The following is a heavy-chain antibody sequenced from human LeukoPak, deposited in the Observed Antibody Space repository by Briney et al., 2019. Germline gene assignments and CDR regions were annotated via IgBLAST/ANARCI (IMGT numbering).Heavy chain of an antibody. J-gene: IGHJ4*02. CDR1: GATFSAYY. V-gene: IGHV4-34*01. Sequence: PSETLSLTCGVYGATFSAYYWTWIRQPPGKGLEWIGEINHSGSTSYNPSLSSRVTISGDKSKHQFSLKLSSVTAADTAVYYCARGQLGYGDFDYWGQGTLVTVSS. D-gene: IGHD4-17*01. CDR2: INHSGST. CDR3: ARGQLGYGDFDY.